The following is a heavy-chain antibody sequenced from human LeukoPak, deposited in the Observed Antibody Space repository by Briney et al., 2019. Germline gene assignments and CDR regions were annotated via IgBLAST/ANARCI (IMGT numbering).Heavy chain of an antibody. CDR3: WLVSGYDLAPFDY. D-gene: IGHD5-12*01. Sequence: EASVKVSCKASGYTFTSYYMHWVRHAPGQGLEWMGIINPSGGSTSYAQKFQGRVTMTRDTSISTAYMELSRLRSDDTAVYYCWLVSGYDLAPFDYWGQGTLVTVSS. V-gene: IGHV1-46*01. CDR2: INPSGGST. CDR1: GYTFTSYY. J-gene: IGHJ4*02.